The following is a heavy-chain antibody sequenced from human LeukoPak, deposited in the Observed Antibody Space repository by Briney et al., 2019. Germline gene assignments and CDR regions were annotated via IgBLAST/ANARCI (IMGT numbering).Heavy chain of an antibody. D-gene: IGHD3-10*01. CDR3: ARGFGELSSGMDA. J-gene: IGHJ6*02. CDR1: GGSISSGGYS. V-gene: IGHV4-30-2*01. CDR2: IYHSGST. Sequence: SQTLSLTCAVSGGSISSGGYSWSWIRQPPGKGLEWIGYIYHSGSTYYNPSLKSRVTISVDRSKNQFSLKLSSVTAADTAVYYCARGFGELSSGMDAWGQGTTVTVSS.